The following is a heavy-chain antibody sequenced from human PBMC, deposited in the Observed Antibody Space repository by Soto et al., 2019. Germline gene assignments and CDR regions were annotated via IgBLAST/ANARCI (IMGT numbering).Heavy chain of an antibody. V-gene: IGHV3-30-3*01. Sequence: GSLRLSCAASGXTFSSYAMHWVRQAPGKGLEWVAFISYDGSNKYYADSVKCRFTISRDNSKNTLYMKMKSLRAEDTAVYYCAREEFYRFDYWGQGTLGTVSS. CDR1: GXTFSSYA. CDR2: ISYDGSNK. J-gene: IGHJ4*02. CDR3: AREEFYRFDY. D-gene: IGHD3-10*01.